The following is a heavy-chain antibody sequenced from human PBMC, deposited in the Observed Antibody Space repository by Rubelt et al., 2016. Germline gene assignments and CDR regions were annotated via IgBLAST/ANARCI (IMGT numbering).Heavy chain of an antibody. V-gene: IGHV4-34*11. Sequence: QVQLQQWGAGLLKPSETLSLTCAGYGGSFSGYYWSWIRQPPGKGLEWIGYIYYSGSTNYNPSLKSRVTISVDTSKNQFSLKLSSVTAADTAVYYCAREAGVTIFGVDIWGQGTLVTVSS. CDR2: IYYSGST. D-gene: IGHD3-3*01. CDR3: AREAGVTIFGVDI. J-gene: IGHJ4*02. CDR1: GGSFSGYY.